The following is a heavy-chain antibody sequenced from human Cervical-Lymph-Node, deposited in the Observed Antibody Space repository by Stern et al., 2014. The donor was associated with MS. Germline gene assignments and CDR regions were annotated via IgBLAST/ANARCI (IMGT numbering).Heavy chain of an antibody. CDR2: IIPIFGTA. D-gene: IGHD4-17*01. CDR1: GGTFSSYA. Sequence: VQLVESGAEVKKPGSSGKVSCKASGGTFSSYAISWGRQAPGQGLEWMGGIIPIFGTANYAQKFQGRVTITADESTSTAYMELSSLRSEDTAVYYCARERQGTYGDYNGYWGQGTLVTVSS. CDR3: ARERQGTYGDYNGY. J-gene: IGHJ4*02. V-gene: IGHV1-69*01.